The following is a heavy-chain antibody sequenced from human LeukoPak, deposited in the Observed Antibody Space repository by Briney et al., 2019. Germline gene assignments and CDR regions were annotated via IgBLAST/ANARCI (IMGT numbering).Heavy chain of an antibody. CDR2: ISGSGGST. Sequence: GGSLRLSCAASGFTFSSYAMSWARQAPGKGLEWVSAISGSGGSTYYADSVKGRFTISRDNSKNTLYLQMNSLRAEDTAVYYCAKGDVFMITFGGVILDYWGQGTLVTVSS. V-gene: IGHV3-23*01. CDR3: AKGDVFMITFGGVILDY. J-gene: IGHJ4*02. D-gene: IGHD3-16*02. CDR1: GFTFSSYA.